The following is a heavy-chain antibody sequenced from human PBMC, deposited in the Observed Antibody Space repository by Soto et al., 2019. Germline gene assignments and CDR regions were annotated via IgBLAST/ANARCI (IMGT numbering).Heavy chain of an antibody. V-gene: IGHV5-51*01. D-gene: IGHD2-8*01. J-gene: IGHJ6*02. CDR3: ARHLPIPEMLYTNLSDYYYYYGMDE. CDR2: IYPGDSDT. Sequence: XGSLKVACHCSGNRCTSYGSGLVRPVPGKGLEWMGIIYPGDSDTRYSPSFQGQVTISADKSISTAYLQWSSLKASDTAMYYCARHLPIPEMLYTNLSDYYYYYGMDEWGQRTTVTVSS. CDR1: GNRCTSYG.